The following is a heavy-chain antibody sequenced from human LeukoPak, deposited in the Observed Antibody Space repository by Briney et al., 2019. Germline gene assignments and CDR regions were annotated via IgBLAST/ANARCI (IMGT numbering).Heavy chain of an antibody. V-gene: IGHV3-30*02. CDR1: GFTFSSYG. J-gene: IGHJ4*02. CDR2: IRYDGKSK. CDR3: AKDSDFDY. Sequence: GGSLRLSCAASGFTFSSYGMHWVRQAPGKGLEWVAFIRYDGKSKSYSDSVKGRFTISRDNSKNTLFLEMSTLRAEDTAVYYCAKDSDFDYWGQGTLVTVSS.